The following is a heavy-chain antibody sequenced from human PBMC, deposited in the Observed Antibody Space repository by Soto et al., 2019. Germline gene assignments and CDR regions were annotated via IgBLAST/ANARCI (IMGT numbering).Heavy chain of an antibody. CDR3: VFCVLESTYYDILTGPEDAYYYYYGMDV. CDR2: ISAYNGNT. V-gene: IGHV1-18*01. CDR1: GDTFASYG. D-gene: IGHD3-9*01. J-gene: IGHJ6*02. Sequence: GASVKVSCKASGDTFASYGSSWVRQAPGQGLEWKGWISAYNGNTNYAQKLRGRVTMTTDTSTSTAYMELRSLRSDDTAVYYCVFCVLESTYYDILTGPEDAYYYYYGMDVWGQGTTVTVSS.